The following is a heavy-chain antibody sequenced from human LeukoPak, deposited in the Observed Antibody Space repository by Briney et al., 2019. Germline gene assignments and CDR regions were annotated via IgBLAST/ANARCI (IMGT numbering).Heavy chain of an antibody. J-gene: IGHJ4*02. Sequence: SETLSLTCTVSGGSISSGDYYWGWIRQPPGKGLEWIGYIYHTGSTSYNPSLKGRVTISVDTSKNQFSLKLSSVTAADTAVYYCARGLNRNDYGDYGYWGQGTLVTVSS. D-gene: IGHD4-17*01. CDR1: GGSISSGDYY. CDR2: IYHTGST. V-gene: IGHV4-61*08. CDR3: ARGLNRNDYGDYGY.